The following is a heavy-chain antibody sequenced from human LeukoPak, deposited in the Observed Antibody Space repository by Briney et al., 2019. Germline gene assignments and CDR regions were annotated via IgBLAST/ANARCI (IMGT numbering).Heavy chain of an antibody. CDR1: GYTFTSYA. D-gene: IGHD3-10*01. CDR3: ARTMVRGVMSPYYYYGMDV. Sequence: ASVKVSCKASGYTFTSYAMHWVRQAPGQRLEWMGWINAGNGNTKYSQKFQGRVTITRDTSASTAYMELSSLRSEDTAVYYCARTMVRGVMSPYYYYGMDVWGQGTTVTVSS. CDR2: INAGNGNT. V-gene: IGHV1-3*01. J-gene: IGHJ6*02.